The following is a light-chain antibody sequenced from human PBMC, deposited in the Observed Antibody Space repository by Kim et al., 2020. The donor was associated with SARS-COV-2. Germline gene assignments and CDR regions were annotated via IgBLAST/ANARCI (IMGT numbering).Light chain of an antibody. V-gene: IGLV3-1*01. J-gene: IGLJ3*02. CDR1: KWGNNH. CDR3: QAWDSSTAV. CDR2: QDS. Sequence: AAPGQTARYTYSGDKWGNNHACWYQQKPGQSPVLVIYQDSKRPTGIPGRFSGSNSGNTATLTISGTQAMDGADYYCQAWDSSTAVFGGGTKLTVL.